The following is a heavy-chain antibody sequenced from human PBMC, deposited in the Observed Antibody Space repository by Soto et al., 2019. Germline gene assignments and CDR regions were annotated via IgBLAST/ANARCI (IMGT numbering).Heavy chain of an antibody. CDR3: ATGQECSGGSCFDFDY. J-gene: IGHJ4*02. Sequence: QVQLVESGGGLVQPGGSLRLSCAASELIFSDYYMNWIRQAPGKGLEWVAVISYSGSYTNYADSVKGRFSVSRDTTKSSLYLQMNSLRVEDTALYYCATGQECSGGSCFDFDYWGQGTRVTVSS. D-gene: IGHD2-15*01. V-gene: IGHV3-11*06. CDR2: ISYSGSYT. CDR1: ELIFSDYY.